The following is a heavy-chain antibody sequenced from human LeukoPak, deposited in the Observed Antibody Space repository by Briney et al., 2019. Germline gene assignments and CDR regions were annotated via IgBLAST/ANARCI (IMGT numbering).Heavy chain of an antibody. CDR1: GFTFSSYG. CDR2: ISYDGSNK. CDR3: AKGPTGFDP. J-gene: IGHJ5*02. D-gene: IGHD1-26*01. V-gene: IGHV3-30*18. Sequence: PGRSLRLSCAASGFTFSSYGMHWVRQAPGKGLEWVAVISYDGSNKYYADSVKGRFTISRDNSKNTLYLQMNSLRAEDTAVYYCAKGPTGFDPWGQGTLVTVSS.